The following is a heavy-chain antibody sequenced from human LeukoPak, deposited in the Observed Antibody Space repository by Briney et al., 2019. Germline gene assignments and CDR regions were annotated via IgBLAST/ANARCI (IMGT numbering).Heavy chain of an antibody. CDR3: ARDLERYYDLEGRSGY. J-gene: IGHJ4*02. CDR1: GYTFTSYD. D-gene: IGHD3-3*01. Sequence: ASVKVSCKASGYTFTSYDINWVRQAPGQGLEWMGRISAHNGNANYAQKFQGRVTMTTDTLATTAYMELRSLRSDDTAAYYCARDLERYYDLEGRSGYWGQGTLVTVSS. V-gene: IGHV1-18*01. CDR2: ISAHNGNA.